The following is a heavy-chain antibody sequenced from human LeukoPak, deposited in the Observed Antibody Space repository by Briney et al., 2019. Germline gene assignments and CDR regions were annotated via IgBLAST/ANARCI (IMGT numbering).Heavy chain of an antibody. CDR3: VKDLRRARGALDV. Sequence: GNSLRLSCTASGFTFRAYAMHWVRQAPGKGLEWVALISNDGNKKYYADSVKGRFTISRDNSKSSLDLQVNSLRVEDTAVYYCVKDLRRARGALDVWGQGTTVTVFS. CDR2: ISNDGNKK. CDR1: GFTFRAYA. J-gene: IGHJ3*01. V-gene: IGHV3-30*18.